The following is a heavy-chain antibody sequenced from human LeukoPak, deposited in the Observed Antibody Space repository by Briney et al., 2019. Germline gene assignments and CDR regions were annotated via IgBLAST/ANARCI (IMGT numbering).Heavy chain of an antibody. Sequence: ASVKVSCKASGYTFTSYYMHWVRQAPGQGLEWMGIINPSGGSTSYAQKFQGRVTMTRDMSMSTVYMELSSLRSEDTAVYYCARATYYYDSSGPFDYWGQGTLVTVSS. CDR3: ARATYYYDSSGPFDY. J-gene: IGHJ4*02. CDR2: INPSGGST. D-gene: IGHD3-22*01. V-gene: IGHV1-46*01. CDR1: GYTFTSYY.